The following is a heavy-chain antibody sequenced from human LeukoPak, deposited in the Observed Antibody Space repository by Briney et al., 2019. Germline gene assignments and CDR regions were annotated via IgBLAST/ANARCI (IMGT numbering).Heavy chain of an antibody. CDR3: ARDSGSYDY. D-gene: IGHD3-22*01. Sequence: KASETLSLTCTVSGGSVSSGSYYWSWIRQPPGKGLEWIGYIYYSGSTNYNPSLKSRVTISVDTSKNQFSLKLSSVTAADTAVYCCARDSGSYDYWGQGTLVTVSS. J-gene: IGHJ4*02. CDR1: GGSVSSGSYY. CDR2: IYYSGST. V-gene: IGHV4-61*01.